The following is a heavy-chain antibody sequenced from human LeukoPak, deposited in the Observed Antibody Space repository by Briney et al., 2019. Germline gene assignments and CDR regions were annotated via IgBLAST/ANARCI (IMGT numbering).Heavy chain of an antibody. CDR2: IYSSGST. Sequence: SQTLSLTCTVSGGSISSGSYYWSWIRQPAGKGLEWIGRIYSSGSTNYNPSLKSRVTMSVDTSKNQLSLKLSSVTAADTAVYYCTRDLSGYRDYWGQGTLVTVSS. V-gene: IGHV4-61*02. CDR3: TRDLSGYRDY. J-gene: IGHJ4*02. CDR1: GGSISSGSYY. D-gene: IGHD3-22*01.